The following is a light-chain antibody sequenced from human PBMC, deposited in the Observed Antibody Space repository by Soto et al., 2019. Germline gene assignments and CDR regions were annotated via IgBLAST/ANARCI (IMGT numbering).Light chain of an antibody. J-gene: IGKJ5*01. V-gene: IGKV3-15*01. CDR1: ENVRTK. Sequence: QAPDSLANSRAEGTTPSCRSSENVRTKVGWYQQKAGQAPRLLIYGASTRATGIQDRFSGSGSGTQFTLTISRLQSEDSAVYFCQQNNRLHNINFGEGTRPEIK. CDR3: QQNNRLHNIN. CDR2: GAS.